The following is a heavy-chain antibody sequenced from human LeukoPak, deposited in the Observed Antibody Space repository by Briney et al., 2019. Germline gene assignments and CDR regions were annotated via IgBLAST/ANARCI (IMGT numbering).Heavy chain of an antibody. CDR2: INHSWST. CDR3: ARDPGSTFDY. V-gene: IGHV4-38-2*02. J-gene: IGHJ4*01. D-gene: IGHD3-10*01. CDR1: GYSISNNFY. Sequence: PSETLSLTCTVSGYSISNNFYWAWIRPSPGNGLEWIVSINHSWSTYYNPSLKRLATISVETPKHQFSLNLTSVTAAHPAVYYCARDPGSTFDYWGDGNMGTVSS.